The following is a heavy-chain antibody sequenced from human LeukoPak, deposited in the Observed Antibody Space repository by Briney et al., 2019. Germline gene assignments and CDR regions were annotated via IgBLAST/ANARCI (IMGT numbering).Heavy chain of an antibody. V-gene: IGHV4-34*01. J-gene: IGHJ5*02. CDR3: ARGSYDESQRHDLGYFDP. Sequence: SETLSLTCAVYGGSFNGFYWTWIRQPPGKGPEWIGEMHHTGDTNSNPTLKSRVSISIDTSKKQFSLNLRSVTAADTAVYYCARGSYDESQRHDLGYFDPWGQGTLVTVSS. D-gene: IGHD5-12*01. CDR1: GGSFNGFY. CDR2: MHHTGDT.